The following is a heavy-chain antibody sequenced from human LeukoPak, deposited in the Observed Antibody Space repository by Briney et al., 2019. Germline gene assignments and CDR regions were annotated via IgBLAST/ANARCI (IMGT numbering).Heavy chain of an antibody. CDR2: ISYDGSNK. CDR3: AKAPPGGYCSSTSCYTWYFDL. Sequence: GGSLRLSCAASGFTFSSYGMHWVRQAPGKGLEWVAVISYDGSNKYYADSVKGRFTISRDNSKNTLYLQMNSLRAEDTAVYYCAKAPPGGYCSSTSCYTWYFDLWGRGTLVTVSS. D-gene: IGHD2-2*02. V-gene: IGHV3-30*18. J-gene: IGHJ2*01. CDR1: GFTFSSYG.